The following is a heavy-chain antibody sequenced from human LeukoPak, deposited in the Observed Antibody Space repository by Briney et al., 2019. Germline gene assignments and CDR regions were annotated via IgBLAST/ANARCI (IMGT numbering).Heavy chain of an antibody. V-gene: IGHV3-53*01. CDR2: IYTDGST. CDR1: GFTVNSNY. D-gene: IGHD1-14*01. CDR3: AKDAEGATGWFDP. J-gene: IGHJ5*02. Sequence: PGGSLRLSCAASGFTVNSNYMTWVRQAPGKGLEWVSVIYTDGSTYYADSVKGRFTISRDNSKNTLHLQMNSLRAEDTAVYYCAKDAEGATGWFDPWGQGTLVTVSS.